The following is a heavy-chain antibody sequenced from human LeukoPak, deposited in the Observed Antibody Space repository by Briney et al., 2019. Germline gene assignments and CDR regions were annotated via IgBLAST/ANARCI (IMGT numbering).Heavy chain of an antibody. CDR1: GFTFSACE. Sequence: GGSLRLSCAISGFTFSACELTWVRQAPGKGLEWVSYISRSGSTRYYADSVKGRFTISRDNAKNTLYLQMNSLRAEDSAVYYCARGSFYYYDSSGYSTVYYFDYWGQGTLVTVSS. V-gene: IGHV3-48*03. CDR3: ARGSFYYYDSSGYSTVYYFDY. J-gene: IGHJ4*02. CDR2: ISRSGSTR. D-gene: IGHD3-22*01.